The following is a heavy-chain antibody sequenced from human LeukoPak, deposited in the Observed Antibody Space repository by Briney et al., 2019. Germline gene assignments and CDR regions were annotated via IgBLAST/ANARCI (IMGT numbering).Heavy chain of an antibody. CDR2: IYHSGST. CDR3: ARVTIVLMVYALDY. V-gene: IGHV4-30-2*05. J-gene: IGHJ4*02. Sequence: PSQTLSLTCTVSGGSISSGGYYWSWIRQPPGKGLEWIGYIYHSGSTYYNPSLKSRVTISVDTSKNQFSLKLSSVTAADTAVYYCARVTIVLMVYALDYWGQGTLVTVSS. CDR1: GGSISSGGYY. D-gene: IGHD2-8*01.